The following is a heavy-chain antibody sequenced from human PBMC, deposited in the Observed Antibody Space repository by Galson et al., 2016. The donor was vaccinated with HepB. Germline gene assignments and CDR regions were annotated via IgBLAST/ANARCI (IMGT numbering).Heavy chain of an antibody. D-gene: IGHD4-17*01. J-gene: IGHJ6*02. CDR3: ARDLDPGDYDRRHYYYGMDV. V-gene: IGHV4-39*07. CDR2: IYYSGST. CDR1: GGSISSSSCY. Sequence: SETLSLTCTVSGGSISSSSCYWGWIRQPPGKGLEWIGSIYYSGSTYYNPSLKSRVTISVDTSKNQFSLKLSSVTAADTAVYYCARDLDPGDYDRRHYYYGMDVWGQGTTVTVSS.